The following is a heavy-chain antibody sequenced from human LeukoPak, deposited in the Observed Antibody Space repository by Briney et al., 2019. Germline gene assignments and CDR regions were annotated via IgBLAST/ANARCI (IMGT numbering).Heavy chain of an antibody. CDR1: GYTFTIYG. Sequence: ASVMVSCKASGYTFTIYGISWVRQAPGQGLEWMGWISAYNGNTNYAQKLQGRVTMTTDTSTSTAYMELRSLRSDDTAVYYCARDEVRGVITHYYYYGMDVWGQGTTVTVSS. CDR3: ARDEVRGVITHYYYYGMDV. D-gene: IGHD3-10*01. CDR2: ISAYNGNT. V-gene: IGHV1-18*01. J-gene: IGHJ6*02.